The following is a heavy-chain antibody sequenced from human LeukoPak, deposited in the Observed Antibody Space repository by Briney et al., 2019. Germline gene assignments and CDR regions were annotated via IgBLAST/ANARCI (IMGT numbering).Heavy chain of an antibody. CDR1: GFSVSSNY. J-gene: IGHJ4*02. Sequence: GGSLRLSCAASGFSVSSNYMTWVRQAPGKGLEWVSGISWNSGSIGYADSVKGRFTISRDNAKNSLYLQMNSLRAEDTALYYCAKSSGVAVADYYFDYWGQGTLVTVSS. D-gene: IGHD6-19*01. CDR2: ISWNSGSI. V-gene: IGHV3-9*01. CDR3: AKSSGVAVADYYFDY.